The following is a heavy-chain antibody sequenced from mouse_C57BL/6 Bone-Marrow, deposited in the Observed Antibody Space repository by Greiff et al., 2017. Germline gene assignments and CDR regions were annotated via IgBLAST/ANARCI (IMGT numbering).Heavy chain of an antibody. J-gene: IGHJ2*01. CDR1: GFSLTSYG. CDR2: IWSGGST. D-gene: IGHD4-1*02. V-gene: IGHV2-2*01. CDR3: ARQLGREYLDY. Sequence: VQVVESGPGLVQPSQSLSITCTVSGFSLTSYGVHWVRQSPGKGLEWLGVIWSGGSTDYNAAFISRLSISKDNSKSQVFVKMNSLQAYETAIYYCARQLGREYLDYWGQGTTLTVSS.